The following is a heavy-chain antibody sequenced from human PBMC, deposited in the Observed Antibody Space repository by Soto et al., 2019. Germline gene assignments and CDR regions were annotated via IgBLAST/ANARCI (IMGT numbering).Heavy chain of an antibody. D-gene: IGHD4-17*01. CDR2: IYYSGST. Sequence: SETLSLTCTVSGGSISSGSYYWGWIRQPPGKGLEWIGSIYYSGSTYYNPSLKSRVTISVDTSKNQFSLKLSSVTAADTAVYYCASYGDYVLSYYGMDVWGQGTTVTVSS. CDR3: ASYGDYVLSYYGMDV. V-gene: IGHV4-39*01. J-gene: IGHJ6*02. CDR1: GGSISSGSYY.